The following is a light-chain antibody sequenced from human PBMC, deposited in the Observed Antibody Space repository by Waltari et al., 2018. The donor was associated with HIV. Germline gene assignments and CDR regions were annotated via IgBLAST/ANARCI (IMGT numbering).Light chain of an antibody. CDR2: STN. V-gene: IGLV1-44*01. CDR1: SSNIGSHT. Sequence: QSVLTQPPSASGTPGQRVTISCSGTSSNIGSHTVDWYQQLPGAAPKLLIYSTNQRPSGVPDRVSGSKSGTSASLAISGLQSEEEADYCCATWDDSLNGHVFGGGTKLTV. J-gene: IGLJ3*02. CDR3: ATWDDSLNGHV.